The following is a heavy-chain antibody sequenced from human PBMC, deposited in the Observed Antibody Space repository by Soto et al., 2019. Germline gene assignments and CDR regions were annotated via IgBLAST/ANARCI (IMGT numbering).Heavy chain of an antibody. D-gene: IGHD3-22*01. V-gene: IGHV4-39*01. CDR3: ASFYDSSGYYYAVYFDY. CDR1: GGSISSSSYY. CDR2: IYYSGST. Sequence: QLQLQESGPGLVKPSETLSLTCTVSGGSISSSSYYWGWIRQPPGKGLEWIGSIYYSGSTYYNPSLKSRVPISVDTSKNQFSLKLSSVTAADTAVYYCASFYDSSGYYYAVYFDYWGQGTLVTVSS. J-gene: IGHJ4*02.